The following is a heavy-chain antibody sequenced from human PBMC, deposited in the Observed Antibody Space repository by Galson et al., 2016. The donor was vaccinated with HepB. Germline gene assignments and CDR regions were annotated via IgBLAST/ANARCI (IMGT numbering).Heavy chain of an antibody. V-gene: IGHV1-2*02. CDR3: ARRRHWVYAFEN. J-gene: IGHJ3*02. CDR2: INPNKGDT. D-gene: IGHD7-27*01. CDR1: GYTFTGYY. Sequence: SVKVSCKASGYTFTGYYIHWVRQAPGQGHEWMGWINPNKGDTTYAQKFQGMVTMTLDTSIATVYMELSRLRADDTAVYYWARRRHWVYAFENWGQGTLVTV.